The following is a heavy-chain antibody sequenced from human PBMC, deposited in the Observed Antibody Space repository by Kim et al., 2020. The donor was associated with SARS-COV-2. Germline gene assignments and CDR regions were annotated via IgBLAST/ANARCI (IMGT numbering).Heavy chain of an antibody. CDR2: ISNTGDTV. CDR3: ALIMPRENSFNI. D-gene: IGHD2-2*01. CDR1: TFAFSIYE. Sequence: GGSLRLSCAASTFAFSIYEMNWLRQAPGKGLEWLSYISNTGDTVYYAESIEGRFTISRDNANNSLFLQIDSLRVEDTAVYYCALIMPRENSFNIWGQGTVVTVSS. J-gene: IGHJ3*02. V-gene: IGHV3-48*03.